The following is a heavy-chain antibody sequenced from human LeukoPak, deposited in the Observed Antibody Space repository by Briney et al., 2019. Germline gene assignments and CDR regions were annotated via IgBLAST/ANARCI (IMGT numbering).Heavy chain of an antibody. CDR1: GCTFSSYA. Sequence: HPSGSLTLSCAASGCTFSSYAMSWVRQAPGKGLELVAAISGSGGSTYYADSVKGRITISRDNSNHTLYLQMNSLRAEDTAVYYCAKCLLHELDPREAFYIWGQGTMVTVSS. CDR2: ISGSGGST. CDR3: AKCLLHELDPREAFYI. J-gene: IGHJ3*02. D-gene: IGHD5/OR15-5a*01. V-gene: IGHV3-23*01.